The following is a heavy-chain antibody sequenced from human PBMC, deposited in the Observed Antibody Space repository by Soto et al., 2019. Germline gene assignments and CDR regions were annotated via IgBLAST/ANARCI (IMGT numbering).Heavy chain of an antibody. CDR3: ARGVRYFDWLGPTVDYYYYYGMDV. J-gene: IGHJ6*02. CDR1: GGTFSSYA. D-gene: IGHD3-9*01. Sequence: ASVKVSCKASGGTFSSYAISWVRQAPGQGLEWMGGIIPIFGTANYAQKFQGRVTITADESTSTAYMELSSLRSEDTAVYYCARGVRYFDWLGPTVDYYYYYGMDVWGQGTTVTVSS. CDR2: IIPIFGTA. V-gene: IGHV1-69*13.